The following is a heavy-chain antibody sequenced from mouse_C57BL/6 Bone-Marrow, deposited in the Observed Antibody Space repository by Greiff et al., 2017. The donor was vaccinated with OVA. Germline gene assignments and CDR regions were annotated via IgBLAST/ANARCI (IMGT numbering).Heavy chain of an antibody. D-gene: IGHD1-1*01. Sequence: QVQLQQSGAELARPGASVKLSCKASGYTFTSYGISWVKQRTGPGLEWIGEIYPRSGNTYYNEKFKGKATLTADKSSSTAYMELRSLTSEDSAVYFCARGNYGSSLDYWGQGTTLTVSS. CDR1: GYTFTSYG. CDR2: IYPRSGNT. J-gene: IGHJ2*01. CDR3: ARGNYGSSLDY. V-gene: IGHV1-81*01.